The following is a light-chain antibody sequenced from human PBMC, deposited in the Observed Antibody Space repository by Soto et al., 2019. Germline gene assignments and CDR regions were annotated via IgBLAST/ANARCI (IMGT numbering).Light chain of an antibody. V-gene: IGKV1-27*01. J-gene: IGKJ3*01. CDR1: QGISNR. CDR3: QKYNNAPFT. Sequence: DIQMTQSPSSLSASVGDRVTITCQASQGISNRLAWYQQKSGKAPKLLIHAASTLQSGVPSRFSGSGSGTDFTLTISSLQPVDVATYFCQKYNNAPFTFGPGTKVDIK. CDR2: AAS.